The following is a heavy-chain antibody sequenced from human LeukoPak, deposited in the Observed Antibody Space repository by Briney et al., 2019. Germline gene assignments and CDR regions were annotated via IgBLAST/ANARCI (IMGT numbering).Heavy chain of an antibody. CDR3: AKVITAGAADLFDY. CDR1: GFTFSSYS. J-gene: IGHJ4*02. V-gene: IGHV3-21*01. Sequence: GGSLRLSYAASGFTFSSYSMNWVRQAPGKGLEWVSSISSSRRSNIYYADSVKGRFTICRDNAKNTLYIQMNSLRAEDTAIYYCAKVITAGAADLFDYWGQGTLVTVSS. D-gene: IGHD6-13*01. CDR2: ISSSRRSNI.